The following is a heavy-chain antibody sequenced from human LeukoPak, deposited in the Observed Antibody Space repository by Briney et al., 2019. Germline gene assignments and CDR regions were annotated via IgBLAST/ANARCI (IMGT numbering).Heavy chain of an antibody. V-gene: IGHV4-59*01. CDR3: ARGNRYYDSSGYRY. D-gene: IGHD3-22*01. CDR1: GGSISSYY. J-gene: IGHJ4*02. Sequence: EASETLSLTCTVSGGSISSYYWSWIRQPPGKGLEWIGYIYYSGSTNYNPSLKSRVTISVDTSKNQFSLKLSSVTAADTAVYYCARGNRYYDSSGYRYWGQGTLVTVSS. CDR2: IYYSGST.